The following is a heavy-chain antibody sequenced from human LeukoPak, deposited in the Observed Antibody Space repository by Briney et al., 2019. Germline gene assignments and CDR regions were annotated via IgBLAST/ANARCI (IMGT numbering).Heavy chain of an antibody. CDR1: GFTFSSYG. V-gene: IGHV3-30*02. J-gene: IGHJ4*02. D-gene: IGHD6-25*01. CDR3: AKGIAAATNY. CDR2: IRYDGSNK. Sequence: GGSLRLSCAASGFTFSSYGMHRVRQAPGKGLEWVAFIRYDGSNKYYADSVKGRFTISRDNSKNTLYLQMNSLRAEDTAVYYCAKGIAAATNYWGQGALVTVSS.